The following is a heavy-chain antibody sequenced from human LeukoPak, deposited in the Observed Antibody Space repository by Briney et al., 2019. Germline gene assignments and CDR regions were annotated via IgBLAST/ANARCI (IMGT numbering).Heavy chain of an antibody. CDR2: ISWNSGKI. J-gene: IGHJ4*02. CDR1: GFSFDDYD. CDR3: ARDGGNGAARYYFDY. D-gene: IGHD6-6*01. V-gene: IGHV3-9*01. Sequence: GGSLRLSCAASGFSFDDYDMHWVRQGPGKGLEWVSGISWNSGKIYYADSVKGRFTISRDNANNSLYLQMNSLRAEDTAVYYCARDGGNGAARYYFDYWGQGTLVTVSS.